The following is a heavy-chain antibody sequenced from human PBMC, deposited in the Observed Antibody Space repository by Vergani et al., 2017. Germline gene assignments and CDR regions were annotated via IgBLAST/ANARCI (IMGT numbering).Heavy chain of an antibody. CDR3: VSVPWFWSGYSYNYYMDV. D-gene: IGHD3-3*01. CDR1: GGSISSGGYY. J-gene: IGHJ6*03. Sequence: QVQLQESGPGLVKPSQTLSLTCTVSGGSISSGGYYWSWIRQHPGKGLEWIGYIYYSGRTYYNPSLKSRVTISVDTSKNQFSLKLCSVTAADTAVYYCVSVPWFWSGYSYNYYMDVWGKGSTVTVSS. V-gene: IGHV4-31*03. CDR2: IYYSGRT.